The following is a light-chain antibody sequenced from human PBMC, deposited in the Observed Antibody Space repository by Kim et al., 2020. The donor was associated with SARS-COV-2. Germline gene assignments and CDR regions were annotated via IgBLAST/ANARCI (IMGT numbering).Light chain of an antibody. CDR1: QSIFYSSNNKNY. CDR2: WAS. J-gene: IGKJ2*01. V-gene: IGKV4-1*01. CDR3: QQYYSSPLT. Sequence: RATINGRSSQSIFYSSNNKNYLAWYQQKPGQPPKLLIYWASIRESGVPDRFSGSGSGTDFTLTISSLQAEDVAVYYCQQYYSSPLTFGQGTKPEI.